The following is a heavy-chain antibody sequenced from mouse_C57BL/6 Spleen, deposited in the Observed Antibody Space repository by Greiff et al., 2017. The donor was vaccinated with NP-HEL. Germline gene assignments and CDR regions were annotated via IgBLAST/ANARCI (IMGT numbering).Heavy chain of an antibody. J-gene: IGHJ2*01. CDR2: ISGGGGNT. V-gene: IGHV5-9*01. D-gene: IGHD2-5*01. Sequence: EVQLVESGGGLVKPGGSLKLSCAASGFTFSSYTMSWVRQTPEKRLEWVATISGGGGNTYYPDSVKGRFTISRDNAKNTLYLQMSSLRSEDTALYYCARRSNYDYFDYWGQGTTLTVSS. CDR1: GFTFSSYT. CDR3: ARRSNYDYFDY.